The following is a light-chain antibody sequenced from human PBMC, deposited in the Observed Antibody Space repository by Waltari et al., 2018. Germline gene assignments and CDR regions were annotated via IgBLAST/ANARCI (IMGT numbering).Light chain of an antibody. CDR2: KAS. Sequence: DIQMTQSPSTLSASVGDRVTITCRASQSISSWLAWYQQKPGKAPKILIYKASSLESEVPSRFSGSGSGTEFTLTISSLQPDDFATYYCQQYNSYWTFGQGTKLEIK. CDR1: QSISSW. V-gene: IGKV1-5*03. J-gene: IGKJ1*01. CDR3: QQYNSYWT.